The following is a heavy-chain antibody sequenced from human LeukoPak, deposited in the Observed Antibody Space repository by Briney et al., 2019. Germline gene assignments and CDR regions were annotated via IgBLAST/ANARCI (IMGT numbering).Heavy chain of an antibody. CDR3: ARGDPTGLYDY. V-gene: IGHV3-74*01. CDR1: GFTFSSYW. CDR2: INSDGSST. D-gene: IGHD3-10*01. J-gene: IGHJ4*02. Sequence: GGSLRLSCAASGFTFSSYWMHWVRQAPGKGPVWVSRINSDGSSTSYADSVKGRFTISRDNAKNTLYLQMNSLRAEDTAVYYCARGDPTGLYDYWGQGTLVTVSS.